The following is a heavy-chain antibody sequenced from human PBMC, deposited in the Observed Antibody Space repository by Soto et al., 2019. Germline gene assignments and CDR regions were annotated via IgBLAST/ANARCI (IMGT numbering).Heavy chain of an antibody. CDR2: INPKSGGT. D-gene: IGHD2-8*01. CDR3: ARGDSTDCSNGVCSFFYNHDMDV. Sequence: QVPLVQSGAEVKKPGASVKVSCKASGYSFTDYHIHWVRQAPGQGLEWLGRINPKSGGTSTAQKFQGWVTMPTDTSISTASMELTRLTSDDTAIYYCARGDSTDCSNGVCSFFYNHDMDVWGQGTTVTVSS. J-gene: IGHJ6*02. CDR1: GYSFTDYH. V-gene: IGHV1-2*04.